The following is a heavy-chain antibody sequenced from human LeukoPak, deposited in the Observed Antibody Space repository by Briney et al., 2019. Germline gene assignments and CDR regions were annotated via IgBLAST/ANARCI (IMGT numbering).Heavy chain of an antibody. CDR2: INLSGST. D-gene: IGHD1-26*01. V-gene: IGHV4-34*01. CDR3: ARGSGSYNRAFDI. CDR1: GGSFSGYY. J-gene: IGHJ3*02. Sequence: SETLSLTCAVYGGSFSGYYWSWIRQPPGKGLEWNGEINLSGSTNYNPSLKSRVTISVETSKNQFSLKLSSVTAADTAVYYCARGSGSYNRAFDIWGQGTMVTVSS.